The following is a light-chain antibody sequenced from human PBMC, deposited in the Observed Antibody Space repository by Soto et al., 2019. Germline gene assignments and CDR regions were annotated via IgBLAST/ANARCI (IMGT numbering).Light chain of an antibody. Sequence: EIMMTQSPATLSVSPGARANLSCRASQSVSSNLAWYQQKPGQAPRLLIYGASTRATGIPARFSGSGSGTEFTLTISSLQSEDFAVYYCQQYNNWPPWTFGQGTKVDIK. CDR3: QQYNNWPPWT. CDR2: GAS. V-gene: IGKV3-15*01. CDR1: QSVSSN. J-gene: IGKJ1*01.